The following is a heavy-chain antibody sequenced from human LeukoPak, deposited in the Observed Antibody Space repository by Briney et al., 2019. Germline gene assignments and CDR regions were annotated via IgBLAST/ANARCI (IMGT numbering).Heavy chain of an antibody. Sequence: GGSLRLSCAASGFTVSSNYMSWVRPAPGKGLEWVSVIYSGGSTYYADSVKGRFTISRDNSKNTLYLQMNSLRAEDTAVYYCTAGSYYSPDYWGQGTLVTVSS. V-gene: IGHV3-53*01. D-gene: IGHD1-26*01. CDR2: IYSGGST. CDR1: GFTVSSNY. CDR3: TAGSYYSPDY. J-gene: IGHJ4*02.